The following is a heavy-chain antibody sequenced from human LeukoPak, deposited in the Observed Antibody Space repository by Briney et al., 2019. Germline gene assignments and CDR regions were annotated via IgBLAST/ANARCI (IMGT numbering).Heavy chain of an antibody. D-gene: IGHD2-2*01. CDR2: ISSSSSYI. J-gene: IGHJ6*02. CDR1: AFTFSSYS. Sequence: GGWLRLSCAASAFTFSSYSMNWVGQAPPKGREWAASISSSSSYIYYADSVKGGFTISRDNAKNSLYLQMSSRRAEGTAVYYCARGYCSSTSCGDYYYYGMDVWGQGATVTVSS. CDR3: ARGYCSSTSCGDYYYYGMDV. V-gene: IGHV3-21*01.